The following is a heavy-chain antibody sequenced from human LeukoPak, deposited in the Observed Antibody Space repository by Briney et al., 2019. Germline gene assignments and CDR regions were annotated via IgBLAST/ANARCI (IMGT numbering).Heavy chain of an antibody. J-gene: IGHJ6*02. V-gene: IGHV3-30*04. Sequence: GGSLRLSCAASGFTFSSYAMHWVRQAPGKGLEWVAVISYDGSNKYYADSVKGRFTISRDNSKNTLYLQMNSLRAEDTAVYYCARDEGYCSGGSCYSRDYYYYGMDVWGQGTTVTVSS. CDR1: GFTFSSYA. CDR2: ISYDGSNK. D-gene: IGHD2-15*01. CDR3: ARDEGYCSGGSCYSRDYYYYGMDV.